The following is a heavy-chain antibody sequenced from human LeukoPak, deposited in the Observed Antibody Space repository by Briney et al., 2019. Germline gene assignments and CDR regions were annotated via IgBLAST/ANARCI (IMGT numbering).Heavy chain of an antibody. CDR1: GFTFSSYA. V-gene: IGHV3-23*01. CDR2: ISGSGGST. CDR3: AKDKQIAVAGTGPPDYFDY. Sequence: GGSLGLSCAAPGFTFSSYAMSWVRQAPGKGLEWVSAISGSGGSTYYADSVKGRFTISRDNSKNTLYLQMNSLRAEDTAVYYCAKDKQIAVAGTGPPDYFDYWGQGTLVTVSS. J-gene: IGHJ4*02. D-gene: IGHD6-19*01.